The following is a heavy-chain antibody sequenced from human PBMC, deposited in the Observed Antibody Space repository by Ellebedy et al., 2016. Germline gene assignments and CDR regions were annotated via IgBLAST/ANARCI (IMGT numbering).Heavy chain of an antibody. J-gene: IGHJ4*02. V-gene: IGHV4-59*01. D-gene: IGHD1-26*01. CDR3: AATYAAYFDY. CDR1: GGSISSYY. Sequence: SETLSLTCTISGGSISSYYWSWIRQPPGKGLEWIACLRQSGISDYNPSLESRVTISADTSKNHFFLRMNSVTAADTAVYYCAATYAAYFDYWGQGTLVTVSS. CDR2: LRQSGIS.